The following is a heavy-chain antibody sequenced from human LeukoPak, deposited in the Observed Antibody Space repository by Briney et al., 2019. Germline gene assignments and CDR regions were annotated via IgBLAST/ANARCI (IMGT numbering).Heavy chain of an antibody. CDR2: IYYSGST. D-gene: IGHD1-26*01. Sequence: SETLSLTCTVSGGSISSYYWSWIRQPPGKGLEWIGYIYYSGSTNYNPSLKSRVTISVDTSKNQFSLKLSSVTDADTAVYYCARDLGATNAFDIWGQGTMVTVSS. CDR3: ARDLGATNAFDI. V-gene: IGHV4-59*01. CDR1: GGSISSYY. J-gene: IGHJ3*02.